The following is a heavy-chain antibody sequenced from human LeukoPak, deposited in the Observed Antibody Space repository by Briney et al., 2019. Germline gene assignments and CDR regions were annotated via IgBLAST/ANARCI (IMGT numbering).Heavy chain of an antibody. J-gene: IGHJ4*02. D-gene: IGHD2-2*01. CDR1: GYSISSGYY. CDR3: ARSGILGYCSSTRCYDSDY. CDR2: IYHSGST. Sequence: SETLSLTCAVAGYSISSGYYWGWIRQPPGKGREWIGSIYHSGSTYYNPSLKSRVTISVDTSKNQFSLKLSSVTAADTAVHYCARSGILGYCSSTRCYDSDYWGQGTLVTVSS. V-gene: IGHV4-38-2*01.